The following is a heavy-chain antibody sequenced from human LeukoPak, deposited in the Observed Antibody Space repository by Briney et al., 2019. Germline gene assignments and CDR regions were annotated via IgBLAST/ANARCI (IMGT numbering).Heavy chain of an antibody. CDR1: GGSLSSYY. Sequence: SETLSLTCTVSGGSLSSYYWSWIRQPPGKGLEWIGYIYYSGSTNYNPSLKSRVTISVDTSKNQFSLKLSSVTAADTAVYYCASHAGSYYYYMDVWGKGTTVTVSS. D-gene: IGHD1-14*01. CDR3: ASHAGSYYYYMDV. V-gene: IGHV4-59*01. CDR2: IYYSGST. J-gene: IGHJ6*03.